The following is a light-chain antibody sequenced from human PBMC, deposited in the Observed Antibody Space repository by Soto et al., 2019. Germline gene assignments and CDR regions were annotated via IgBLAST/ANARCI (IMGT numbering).Light chain of an antibody. Sequence: QSVLTQPASVSGSPGQSITISCTGTSSDVGGYNYVSWYQQHPGKAPKLMIYDVSNRPSGVSDRFSGSKSGNTASLTISGLQAEDEADYYCNSYTSIATLVFGGGTQLTVL. CDR2: DVS. V-gene: IGLV2-14*03. J-gene: IGLJ7*01. CDR1: SSDVGGYNY. CDR3: NSYTSIATLV.